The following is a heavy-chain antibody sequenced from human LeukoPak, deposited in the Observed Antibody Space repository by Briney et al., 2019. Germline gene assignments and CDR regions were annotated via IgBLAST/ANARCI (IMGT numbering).Heavy chain of an antibody. CDR2: IKQDGSEK. J-gene: IGHJ6*02. CDR3: AKDGYSPESYDSSGYYYHYGMDV. CDR1: GFTFSSYW. Sequence: GGSLRLSCAASGFTFSSYWMSWVRQAPGKGLEWVANIKQDGSEKYYVDSVKGRFTISRDNSKNTLYLQMNSLRAEDTAVYYCAKDGYSPESYDSSGYYYHYGMDVWGQGTTVTVSS. V-gene: IGHV3-7*01. D-gene: IGHD3-22*01.